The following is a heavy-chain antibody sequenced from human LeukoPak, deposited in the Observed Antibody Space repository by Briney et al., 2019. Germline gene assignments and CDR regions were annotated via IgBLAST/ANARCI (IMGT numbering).Heavy chain of an antibody. D-gene: IGHD5-18*01. CDR3: ARIGYSYGPQYYFDY. CDR1: GGSISSSSYY. Sequence: SETLSLTCTVSGGSISSSSYYWGWIRQPPGKGLEWIGSIYYTGGTYSNPSLKSRVTISVDTSKNQFFLTLRSVAAADTAFYYCARIGYSYGPQYYFDYWGQGTLVTVSS. V-gene: IGHV4-39*07. CDR2: IYYTGGT. J-gene: IGHJ4*02.